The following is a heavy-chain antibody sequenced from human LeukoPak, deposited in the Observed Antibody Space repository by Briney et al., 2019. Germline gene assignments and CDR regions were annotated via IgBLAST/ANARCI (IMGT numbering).Heavy chain of an antibody. CDR3: ARDLMYCDTMSCYDGDFDY. V-gene: IGHV1-18*01. Sequence: GASVKVSCKASGYTFTSYGISWVRQAPGQGLEWMGWISAYNGNTNYAQKFQGRATMTIDTSTTTVYMELRSLRSDDTAIYYCARDLMYCDTMSCYDGDFDYWGQGTPVTVSS. CDR2: ISAYNGNT. J-gene: IGHJ4*02. D-gene: IGHD2-2*01. CDR1: GYTFTSYG.